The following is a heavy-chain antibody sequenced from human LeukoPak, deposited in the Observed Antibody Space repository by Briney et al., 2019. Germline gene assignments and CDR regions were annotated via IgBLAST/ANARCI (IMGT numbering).Heavy chain of an antibody. CDR2: IIPIFGTA. CDR3: ASTFMVRGVIITPNWFDP. Sequence: GASVKVSCKASGGTFSSYAISWVRQAPGQGLEWMGGIIPIFGTANYAQKFQGRVTITADKSTSTAYMELSSLRSEDTAVYYCASTFMVRGVIITPNWFDPWGQGTLATVSS. D-gene: IGHD3-10*01. V-gene: IGHV1-69*06. J-gene: IGHJ5*02. CDR1: GGTFSSYA.